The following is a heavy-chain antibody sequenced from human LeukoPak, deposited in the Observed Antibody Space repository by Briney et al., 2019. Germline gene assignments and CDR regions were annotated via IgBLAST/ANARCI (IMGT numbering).Heavy chain of an antibody. V-gene: IGHV3-15*01. CDR2: IKSKTDGGTT. Sequence: GGSLRLSCAASGFTFSNAWMSWVRQAPGKGLEWVGRIKSKTDGGTTDYAAPVKGRFTISRDDSKNTLYLQMNSLKTEDTAVYYCTTDPYLTFGGVIALDYWGQGTLVTASS. CDR3: TTDPYLTFGGVIALDY. CDR1: GFTFSNAW. J-gene: IGHJ4*02. D-gene: IGHD3-16*02.